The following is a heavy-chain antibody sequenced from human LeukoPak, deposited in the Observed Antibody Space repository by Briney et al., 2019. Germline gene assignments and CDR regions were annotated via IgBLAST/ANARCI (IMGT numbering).Heavy chain of an antibody. D-gene: IGHD5-12*01. J-gene: IGHJ4*02. CDR2: INPNSGGT. CDR3: ARDPSNSGYDYLYYFDY. V-gene: IGHV1-2*02. Sequence: ASVKVSCKASGYSFTGYYMHWVRQAPGQGLEWMGWINPNSGGTNYAQKFQGRVTMTRDMSISTAYMELSRLRSDDTAVYYCARDPSNSGYDYLYYFDYWGQGTLVTVSS. CDR1: GYSFTGYY.